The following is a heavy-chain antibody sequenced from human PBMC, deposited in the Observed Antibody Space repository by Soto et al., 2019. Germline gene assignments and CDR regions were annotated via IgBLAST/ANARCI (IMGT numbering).Heavy chain of an antibody. V-gene: IGHV1-8*01. CDR1: GYTFSSYD. D-gene: IGHD2-8*01. CDR2: INPNSGNT. CDR3: ARVPPPQCNDECCYASGYFQL. Sequence: QVQLVQSGAEVKKPGASVKVSCKASGYTFSSYDVNWVRQATGQGPEWMGWINPNSGNTGYAQKFLGSFTMTSNTSISTAYMELSSLTSDDTAVYYCARVPPPQCNDECCYASGYFQLWGQGTLVTGSS. J-gene: IGHJ1*01.